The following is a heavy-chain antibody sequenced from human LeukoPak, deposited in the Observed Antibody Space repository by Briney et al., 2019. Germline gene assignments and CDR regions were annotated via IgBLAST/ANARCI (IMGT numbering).Heavy chain of an antibody. D-gene: IGHD6-25*01. CDR1: GGSFSGYY. Sequence: SETLSLTCAVYGGSFSGYYWSWIRQPPGKGLEWVGEINHSGSTNYNPSLKSRVTISVDTSKNQFSLKLSSGTAADTAVYYCARKPGSGTWVSHWGQGTLLTVSS. CDR3: ARKPGSGTWVSH. CDR2: INHSGST. V-gene: IGHV4-34*01. J-gene: IGHJ4*02.